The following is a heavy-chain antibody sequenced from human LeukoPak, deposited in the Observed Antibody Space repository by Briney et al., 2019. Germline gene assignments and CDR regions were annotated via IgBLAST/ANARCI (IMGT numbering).Heavy chain of an antibody. D-gene: IGHD5-18*01. J-gene: IGHJ4*02. Sequence: QPGGSLRLSCEGSAFIFSGHWMNWVRQTPGKGLEWVANIKQDGSEKYYVDSVKGRFTISRDNAKNSLYLQMNSLRAEDTAVYYCAREYSYGYADYWGQGTLVTVSS. CDR1: AFIFSGHW. CDR2: IKQDGSEK. V-gene: IGHV3-7*03. CDR3: AREYSYGYADY.